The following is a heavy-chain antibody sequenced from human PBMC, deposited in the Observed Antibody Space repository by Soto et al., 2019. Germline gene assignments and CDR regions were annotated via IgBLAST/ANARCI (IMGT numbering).Heavy chain of an antibody. D-gene: IGHD3-22*01. CDR3: ARDPPYYYDSSELIDY. Sequence: ASVKVSCKASGYSFTSYGISWVRQAPGQGLEWMGWISAYNGNTNYARKFQGRVTMTTDTSTSTVYMELRSLRSDDTAVYYCARDPPYYYDSSELIDYWGQGTLVTVSS. CDR1: GYSFTSYG. CDR2: ISAYNGNT. V-gene: IGHV1-18*01. J-gene: IGHJ4*02.